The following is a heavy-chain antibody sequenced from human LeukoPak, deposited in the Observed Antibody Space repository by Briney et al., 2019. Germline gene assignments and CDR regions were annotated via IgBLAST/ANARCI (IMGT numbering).Heavy chain of an antibody. CDR2: INSDGSST. CDR3: GNLDTPMGY. V-gene: IGHV3-74*01. Sequence: PGGSVRLSCAASGFTFSSYWMHWVRQAPGKGLVWVSRINSDGSSTSYADSVKGRFTISRDKAKNTLYLQMNSLRAEDTAVYYCGNLDTPMGYWGQGTLVTVSS. D-gene: IGHD5-18*01. CDR1: GFTFSSYW. J-gene: IGHJ4*02.